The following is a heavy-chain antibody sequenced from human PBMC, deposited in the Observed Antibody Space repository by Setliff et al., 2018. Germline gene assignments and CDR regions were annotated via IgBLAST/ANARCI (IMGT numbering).Heavy chain of an antibody. Sequence: SETLSLTCTVTGASITNINYYWGLIRQPPGKGLEWIGSIFYSGRTFYNPSLKSRATISIDTSKDQFSLKLISMSAADTAVYFCARGRNIAARLLDSWGQGALVTVSS. CDR3: ARGRNIAARLLDS. J-gene: IGHJ4*02. CDR2: IFYSGRT. V-gene: IGHV4-39*07. D-gene: IGHD6-6*01. CDR1: GASITNINYY.